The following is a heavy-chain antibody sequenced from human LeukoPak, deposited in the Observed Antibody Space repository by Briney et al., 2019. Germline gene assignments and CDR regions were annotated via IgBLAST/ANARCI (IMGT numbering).Heavy chain of an antibody. V-gene: IGHV3-7*03. CDR3: ARGGGLGV. J-gene: IGHJ6*02. CDR1: GFTFSSYW. Sequence: GGSLRLSCAASGFTFSSYWMNWARQAPGKGLEWVASINHNGNVNYYVDFVKGRFTIPRANAKNSLYLQMSNLRAGDTAVYFWARGGGLGVWGQGATVTVSS. CDR2: INHNGNVN. D-gene: IGHD3-16*01.